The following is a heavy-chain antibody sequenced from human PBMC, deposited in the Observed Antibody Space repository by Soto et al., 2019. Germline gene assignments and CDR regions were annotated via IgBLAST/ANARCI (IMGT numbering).Heavy chain of an antibody. V-gene: IGHV4-34*01. Sequence: SETLSLTCAVYGGSFSGYYWSWIRQPPGKGLEWIGEINHSGSTNYNPSLKSRVTISVDTSKNQFSLKLSSVAAADTAVYYCARGRGRLNWFDPWGQGTLVTVSS. J-gene: IGHJ5*02. CDR2: INHSGST. CDR1: GGSFSGYY. CDR3: ARGRGRLNWFDP.